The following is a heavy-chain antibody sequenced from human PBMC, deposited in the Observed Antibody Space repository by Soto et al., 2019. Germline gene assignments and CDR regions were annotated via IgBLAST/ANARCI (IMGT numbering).Heavy chain of an antibody. CDR1: GFTFSNYA. V-gene: IGHV3-23*01. Sequence: GGSLRLSCAASGFTFSNYAMSWVRQAPGKGPEWVLGISATGGSTYSADSVKGRFTISRDNPKNTLYLQMNSLRVEDTAIYYCAKGCDVTRVFNWFDPWGQGTLVTVSS. D-gene: IGHD2-21*02. J-gene: IGHJ5*02. CDR3: AKGCDVTRVFNWFDP. CDR2: ISATGGST.